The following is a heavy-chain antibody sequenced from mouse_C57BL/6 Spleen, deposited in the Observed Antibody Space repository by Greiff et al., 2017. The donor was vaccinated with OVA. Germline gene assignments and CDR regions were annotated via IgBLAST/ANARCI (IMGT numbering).Heavy chain of an antibody. Sequence: VQLKESGAELVRPGASVKLSCTASGFNIKDDYMHWVKQRPEQGLEWIGWIDPENGDTEYASKFQGKATITADTSSNTAYLQLSSLTSEDTAVYYCTTYDLAWFAYWGQGTLVTVSA. CDR2: IDPENGDT. V-gene: IGHV14-4*01. D-gene: IGHD2-10*02. CDR3: TTYDLAWFAY. CDR1: GFNIKDDY. J-gene: IGHJ3*01.